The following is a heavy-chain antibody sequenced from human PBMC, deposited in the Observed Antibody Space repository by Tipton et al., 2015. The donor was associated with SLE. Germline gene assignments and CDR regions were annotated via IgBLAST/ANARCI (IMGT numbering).Heavy chain of an antibody. J-gene: IGHJ3*02. D-gene: IGHD2-2*01. Sequence: SLRLSCAASGFTFSTYAMTWVRQAPGKGLEWLSYISGRSIYTNYADSVKGRFTISRDNAKNSLYLQMNSLRVEDTAVYYCATTRDDGFDIWGQGAMVTVSA. CDR1: GFTFSTYA. V-gene: IGHV3-11*06. CDR3: ATTRDDGFDI. CDR2: ISGRSIYT.